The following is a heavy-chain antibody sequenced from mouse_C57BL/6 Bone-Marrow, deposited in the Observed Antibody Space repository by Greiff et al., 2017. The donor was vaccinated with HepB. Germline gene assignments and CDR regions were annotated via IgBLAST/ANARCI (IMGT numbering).Heavy chain of an antibody. CDR3: ARAPLLLRSFDY. CDR2: ISDGGSYT. D-gene: IGHD1-1*01. CDR1: GFTFSSYA. J-gene: IGHJ2*01. Sequence: EVMLVESGGGLVKPGGSLKLSCAASGFTFSSYAMSWVRQTPEKRLEWVATISDGGSYTYYPDNVKGRFTISRDNAKNNLYLQMSHLKSEDTAMYYWARAPLLLRSFDYWGQGTTLTVSS. V-gene: IGHV5-4*03.